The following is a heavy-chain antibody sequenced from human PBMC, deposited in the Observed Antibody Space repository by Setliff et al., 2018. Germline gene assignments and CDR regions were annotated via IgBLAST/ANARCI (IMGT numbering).Heavy chain of an antibody. CDR2: TRYDGSSK. CDR3: VPGRGS. D-gene: IGHD6-25*01. CDR1: GFIFSSYG. J-gene: IGHJ5*02. Sequence: PGESLKISCAASGFIFSSYGMHWVRQAPGKGPEWVAFTRYDGSSKYHADSVKGRFTISRDNSKNTLYLQMNSLRPEDTAVYYCVPGRGSWGQGALVTVSS. V-gene: IGHV3-30*02.